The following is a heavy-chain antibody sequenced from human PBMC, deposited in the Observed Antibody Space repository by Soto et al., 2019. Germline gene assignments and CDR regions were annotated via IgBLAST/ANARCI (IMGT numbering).Heavy chain of an antibody. CDR2: MSFDGSNK. D-gene: IGHD6-13*01. Sequence: SLRLSCAASGFTFSNYGMHWVRQAPGKGLEWVAVMSFDGSNKYYADSVKGRFTISRDDSKSTLYLQMNSLRAEDTAVYYCAYSSTPFDYWGQGTLVTVSS. V-gene: IGHV3-30*03. CDR3: AYSSTPFDY. J-gene: IGHJ4*02. CDR1: GFTFSNYG.